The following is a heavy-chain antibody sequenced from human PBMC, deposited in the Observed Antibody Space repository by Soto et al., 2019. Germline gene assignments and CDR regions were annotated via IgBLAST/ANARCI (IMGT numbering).Heavy chain of an antibody. Sequence: PGGSLRLSCEGSGFSVTESVISWVRQAPGKGLEWVSSITGSGAVTYYADSVKGRVTISRDTSKDTVFLQINNLRVEDTAVYYCAKAPLAFDIWGQGTLVTVSS. CDR2: ITGSGAVT. CDR3: AKAPLAFDI. J-gene: IGHJ3*02. V-gene: IGHV3-23*01. CDR1: GFSVTESV.